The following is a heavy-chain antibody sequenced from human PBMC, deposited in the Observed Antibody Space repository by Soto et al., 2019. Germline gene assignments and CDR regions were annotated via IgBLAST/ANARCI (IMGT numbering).Heavy chain of an antibody. V-gene: IGHV1-18*01. D-gene: IGHD2-15*01. Sequence: QVQLVQSGAEVKKPGASVKVSCKASGYTFTSYGISWVRQAPGQGLEWMGWISAYNGNTNYAQKPQGRVTMTTDTSTSTAYLELRSLRCDGTAVYYCARGEYCSGGSCSYAFDIWGQGTMVTVSS. CDR2: ISAYNGNT. J-gene: IGHJ3*02. CDR3: ARGEYCSGGSCSYAFDI. CDR1: GYTFTSYG.